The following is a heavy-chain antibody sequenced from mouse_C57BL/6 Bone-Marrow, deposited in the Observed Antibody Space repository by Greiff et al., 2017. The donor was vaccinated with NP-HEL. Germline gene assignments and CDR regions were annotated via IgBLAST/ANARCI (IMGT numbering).Heavy chain of an antibody. J-gene: IGHJ3*01. CDR2: IYPGDGDT. D-gene: IGHD1-1*01. Sequence: VQLQQSGPELVKPGASVKISCKASGYAFSSSWMNWVKQRPGTGLEWIGRIYPGDGDTNYNGKFKGKATLTADKSSSTAYMQLSSLTSEDSAVYFGAKYYGSSAWFAYWGQGTLVTVSA. CDR3: AKYYGSSAWFAY. V-gene: IGHV1-82*01. CDR1: GYAFSSSW.